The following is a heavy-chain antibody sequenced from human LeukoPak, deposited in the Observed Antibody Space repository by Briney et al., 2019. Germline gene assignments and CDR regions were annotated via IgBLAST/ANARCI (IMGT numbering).Heavy chain of an antibody. J-gene: IGHJ4*02. CDR2: IWYDGSNK. D-gene: IGHD3-16*01. V-gene: IGHV3-33*01. Sequence: GGSLRLSCAASGFSFSSNGLHWVRQPPGKGMEWVAVIWYDGSNKYYADSVKVRFTISRDNSRKLLYLQMASLRAEERAVYYFSRLGPEKSDDYWGQGALVTVSS. CDR3: SRLGPEKSDDY. CDR1: GFSFSSNG.